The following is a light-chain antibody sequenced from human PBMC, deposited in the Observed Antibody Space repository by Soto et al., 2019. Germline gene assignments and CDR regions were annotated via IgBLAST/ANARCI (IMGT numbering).Light chain of an antibody. CDR3: NSYTSKSTGV. J-gene: IGLJ1*01. V-gene: IGLV2-14*01. Sequence: QSALTQPASVSGSPGQSITISCTGTSSDVGGYNYVSWYQQHPGKAPKLIIYEVSNRPSGVSNRFSGSKSGNTASPTISALQAEDEADYYCNSYTSKSTGVFGTGTKLTVL. CDR1: SSDVGGYNY. CDR2: EVS.